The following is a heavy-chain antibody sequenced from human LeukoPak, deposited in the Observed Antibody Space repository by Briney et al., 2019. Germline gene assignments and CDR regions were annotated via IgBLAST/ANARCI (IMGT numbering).Heavy chain of an antibody. Sequence: ASETLSLTCTVSGGSISSYHWSWLRQPPGKGLQWIGFIYSSGSTNYNPSLKSRVTISLDTSKNQFSLRVSSVTSADTAVYYFARGNSGYDYAFDIWGQGTMVTVSS. CDR3: ARGNSGYDYAFDI. D-gene: IGHD5-12*01. J-gene: IGHJ3*02. CDR2: IYSSGST. V-gene: IGHV4-59*01. CDR1: GGSISSYH.